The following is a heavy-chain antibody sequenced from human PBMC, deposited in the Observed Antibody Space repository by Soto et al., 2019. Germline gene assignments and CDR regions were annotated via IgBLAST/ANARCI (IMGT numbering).Heavy chain of an antibody. J-gene: IGHJ6*02. CDR1: GYTFTGYA. CDR3: AREEVRVVITTYYYGMDV. Sequence: ASVKVSCKASGYTFTGYAMHWVRQAPGQRLEWMGWINAGNGNTKYSQKLQGRVTMTTDTSTSTAYMELRSLRSDDTAVYYCAREEVRVVITTYYYGMDVWGQGTTVTVSS. V-gene: IGHV1-3*01. D-gene: IGHD3-10*01. CDR2: INAGNGNT.